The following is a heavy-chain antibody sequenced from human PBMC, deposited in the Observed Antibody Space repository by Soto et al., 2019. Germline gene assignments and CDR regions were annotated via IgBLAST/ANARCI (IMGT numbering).Heavy chain of an antibody. CDR1: GFTFSSYA. V-gene: IGHV3-30-3*01. Sequence: QVQLVESGGGVVQPGRSLRLSCAASGFTFSSYAMHWVRQAPGKGLEWVAVISYDGSNKYYADSVKGRFTISRDNSKNTLYLQMNSLRAEDTAVYYCASGISCSTSCYRGVYYYGMDVWGQGTTVTVSS. D-gene: IGHD2-2*01. J-gene: IGHJ6*02. CDR3: ASGISCSTSCYRGVYYYGMDV. CDR2: ISYDGSNK.